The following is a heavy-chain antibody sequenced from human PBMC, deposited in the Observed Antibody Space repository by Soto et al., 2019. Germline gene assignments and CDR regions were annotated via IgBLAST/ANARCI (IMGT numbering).Heavy chain of an antibody. CDR1: GGSISSYY. V-gene: IGHV4-59*01. CDR3: ARFTAMVNWFDP. J-gene: IGHJ5*02. CDR2: IYYSGST. D-gene: IGHD5-18*01. Sequence: SETLSLTCTVSGGSISSYYWSWIRQPPGKGLEWIGYIYYSGSTNYNPSLKSRVTISVDTSKNQFSLKLSPVTAADTAVYYCARFTAMVNWFDPWGQGTLVTVSS.